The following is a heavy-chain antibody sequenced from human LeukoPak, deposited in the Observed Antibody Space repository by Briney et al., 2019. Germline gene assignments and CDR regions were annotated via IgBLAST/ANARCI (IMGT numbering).Heavy chain of an antibody. Sequence: ASVKVSRKASGYTFTGYYMHWVRQAPGQGLEWMGWINPNSGGTNYAQKFQGRVTMTRDTSISTAYMELSRLRSDDTAVYYCARDAVITIFGVATDCWFDPWGQGTLVTVSS. D-gene: IGHD3-3*01. V-gene: IGHV1-2*02. CDR1: GYTFTGYY. CDR2: INPNSGGT. CDR3: ARDAVITIFGVATDCWFDP. J-gene: IGHJ5*02.